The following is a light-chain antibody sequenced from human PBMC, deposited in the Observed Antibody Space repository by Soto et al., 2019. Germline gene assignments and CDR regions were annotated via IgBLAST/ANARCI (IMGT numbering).Light chain of an antibody. V-gene: IGKV1-5*01. J-gene: IGKJ2*01. CDR1: QNIRSR. CDR2: DVS. Sequence: DIQMTQSPSALSASVGDRVTITCRASQNIRSRLAWFQQKPGKAPKLLIYDVSNLERGVPPRFSGSTSGAESTLTITGLQPDDLGTYYCQHTTDFTFGQGTKVDIK. CDR3: QHTTDFT.